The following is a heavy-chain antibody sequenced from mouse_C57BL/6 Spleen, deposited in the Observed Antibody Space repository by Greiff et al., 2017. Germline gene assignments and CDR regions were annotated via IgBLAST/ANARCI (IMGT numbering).Heavy chain of an antibody. J-gene: IGHJ4*01. Sequence: VQLQQPGAELVKPGASVKMSCKASGYTFTSYWITWVKQRPGQGLEWIGDIYPGSGSTNYNEKFKSKATLTVDTSSSTAYMQLSSLTSEDSAVYYCARRYGNYFDYAMDYWGQGTSVTVSS. V-gene: IGHV1-55*01. CDR3: ARRYGNYFDYAMDY. CDR1: GYTFTSYW. D-gene: IGHD2-1*01. CDR2: IYPGSGST.